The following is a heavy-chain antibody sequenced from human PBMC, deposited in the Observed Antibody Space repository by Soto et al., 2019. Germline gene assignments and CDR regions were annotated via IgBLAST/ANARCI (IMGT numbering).Heavy chain of an antibody. D-gene: IGHD3-10*01. CDR3: ARAYYYGSGSPIPYYFDY. Sequence: QLQLQESGPGLVKPSETLSLTCTVSGGSISSSSYYWGWIRQPPGKGLEWIGSIYYSGSTYYNPSLKSRVTISVDTSKNQFSLKLRSVTAADTAVYYCARAYYYGSGSPIPYYFDYWGQGTLVTVSS. CDR2: IYYSGST. V-gene: IGHV4-39*01. J-gene: IGHJ4*02. CDR1: GGSISSSSYY.